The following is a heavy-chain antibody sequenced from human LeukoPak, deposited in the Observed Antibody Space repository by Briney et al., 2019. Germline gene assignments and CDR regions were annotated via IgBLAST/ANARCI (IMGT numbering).Heavy chain of an antibody. V-gene: IGHV3-7*03. CDR2: IKADGSEK. Sequence: GGSLRLSCEGSGFTFSNYWMGWVRQAPGKGLQWVANIKADGSEKYYVDSVKGRFTISRDNAKNSLYLQMNSLRAEDTAIYYCVLTWNCDSWGQGTLVTVSP. CDR3: VLTWNCDS. CDR1: GFTFSNYW. D-gene: IGHD1-7*01. J-gene: IGHJ5*01.